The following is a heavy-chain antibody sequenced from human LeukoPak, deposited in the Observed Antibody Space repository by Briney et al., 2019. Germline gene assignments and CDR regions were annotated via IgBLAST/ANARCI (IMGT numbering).Heavy chain of an antibody. Sequence: SVKVSCKASGGTFSSYAISWVRQAPGQGLEWMGRIIPIFGTANYAQKFQGRVTITTDESTSTAYMELSSLRSEDKAVYYCARDQYYRDSSGYLSAAYFDYWGEGTLVTVSS. D-gene: IGHD3-22*01. CDR2: IIPIFGTA. CDR3: ARDQYYRDSSGYLSAAYFDY. V-gene: IGHV1-69*05. CDR1: GGTFSSYA. J-gene: IGHJ4*02.